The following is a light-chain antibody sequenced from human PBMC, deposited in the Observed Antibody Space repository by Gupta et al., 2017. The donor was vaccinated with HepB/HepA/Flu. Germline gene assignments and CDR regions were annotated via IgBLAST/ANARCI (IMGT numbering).Light chain of an antibody. Sequence: QSALTQPASVSGSPGQSFTISCTGTRSDVGSYNLVSWYQQHPGKAPKLLIYEVNKWASGVSDRFSGSKSGNTASLTISGLQAEDEADYYCCSYASTTVVFGGGTKLTVL. J-gene: IGLJ2*01. V-gene: IGLV2-23*02. CDR3: CSYASTTVV. CDR1: RSDVGSYNL. CDR2: EVN.